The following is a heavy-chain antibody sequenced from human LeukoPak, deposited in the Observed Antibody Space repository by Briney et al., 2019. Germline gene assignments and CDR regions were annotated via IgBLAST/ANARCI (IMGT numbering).Heavy chain of an antibody. V-gene: IGHV1-18*01. CDR1: GYTFTSYG. J-gene: IGHJ4*02. CDR2: ISAYNGNT. CDR3: ARDHPWGFGEPPYYFDY. Sequence: ASVKVSCKASGYTFTSYGISWVRQAPGQGPEWMGWISAYNGNTNYAQKLQGRVTMTTDTSTSTAYMELRSLRSDDTAVYYCARDHPWGFGEPPYYFDYWGQGTLVTVSS. D-gene: IGHD3-10*01.